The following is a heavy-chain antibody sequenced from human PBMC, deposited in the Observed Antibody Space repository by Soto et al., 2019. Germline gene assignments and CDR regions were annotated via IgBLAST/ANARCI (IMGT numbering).Heavy chain of an antibody. CDR1: RGTFNTSP. V-gene: IGHV1-69*01. J-gene: IGHJ6*02. Sequence: QVLLAQSGAEVKKPGSSVKVSCQTSRGTFNTSPISWVRQAPGQGLEWLGDIVPVFGMVNYAQQFQARLNLPADESTTSVCMEVSRLTPEDTAVYFCATPHLRGRQYDYRSPATASLYHSGLGVWGQGTTVIVSS. CDR3: ATPHLRGRQYDYRSPATASLYHSGLGV. CDR2: IVPVFGMV. D-gene: IGHD3-3*01.